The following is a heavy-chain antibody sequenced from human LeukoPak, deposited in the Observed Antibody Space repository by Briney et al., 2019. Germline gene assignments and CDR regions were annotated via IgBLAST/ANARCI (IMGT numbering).Heavy chain of an antibody. V-gene: IGHV4-34*01. Sequence: SETLSLTCAVYGGSFSGYYWSWIRQPPGKGLEWLGEINHSGSTNYNPSLKSRVTISVDTSKNQFSLKLSSVTAADTAVYYCARLGAYYYDSSGSKLYFQHWGQGTLVTVSS. CDR2: INHSGST. CDR1: GGSFSGYY. J-gene: IGHJ1*01. D-gene: IGHD3-22*01. CDR3: ARLGAYYYDSSGSKLYFQH.